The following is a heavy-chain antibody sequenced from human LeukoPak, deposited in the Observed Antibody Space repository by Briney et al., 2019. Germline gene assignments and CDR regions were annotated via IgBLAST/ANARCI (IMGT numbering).Heavy chain of an antibody. CDR3: ARGIMDY. CDR2: ISSGGTTI. Sequence: PGGSLRLSCAASGFTFSSYEMNWVREAPGKGLEWVSHISSGGTTIYCADSVKGRFTISRDNAKRSLYLQMSSLRAEDTAVYYCARGIMDYWGQGTLVTVSS. V-gene: IGHV3-48*03. CDR1: GFTFSSYE. J-gene: IGHJ4*02.